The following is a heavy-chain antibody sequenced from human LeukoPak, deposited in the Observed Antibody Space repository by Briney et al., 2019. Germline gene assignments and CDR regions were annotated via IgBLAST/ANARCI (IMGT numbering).Heavy chain of an antibody. D-gene: IGHD2-21*01. V-gene: IGHV4-4*07. J-gene: IGHJ6*02. CDR2: LYGSGSI. Sequence: PSETLSLTCTVSGGSISGYYWSWIRQPAGKALEWIGRLYGSGSINYNPSLKGRLSLSGDTSKDQFSLKLSSVTAADTAVYYCAREARLASAAGLDVWGQGTMVTVSS. CDR3: AREARLASAAGLDV. CDR1: GGSISGYY.